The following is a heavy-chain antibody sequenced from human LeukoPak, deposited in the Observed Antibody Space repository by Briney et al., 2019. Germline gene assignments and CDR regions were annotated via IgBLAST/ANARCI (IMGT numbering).Heavy chain of an antibody. V-gene: IGHV3-30*02. Sequence: HPGGSLRLSCAASGFSFRSYGMHWVRQAPGKGLERVAFIYYDGSNTYYADTVRGRFTISRDNSKDTLYLQMNRLRIDDSAIYYCARGTETKGATLDPWAREPWSPSPQ. J-gene: IGHJ5*02. CDR2: IYYDGSNT. CDR1: GFSFRSYG. D-gene: IGHD1-7*01. CDR3: ARGTETKGATLDP.